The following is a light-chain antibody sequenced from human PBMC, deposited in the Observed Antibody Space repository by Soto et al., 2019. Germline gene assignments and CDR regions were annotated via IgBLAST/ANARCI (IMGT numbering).Light chain of an antibody. CDR1: QSVSSSY. CDR2: GAS. J-gene: IGKJ1*01. CDR3: QKYGSSPSP. Sequence: EIVLTQSPGTLSLSPGERATLSCRASQSVSSSYLAWYQQKPGQAPRLLIYGASSRATGIPDRFSGSGSGNDFTLTISRLEPEELAMYYYQKYGSSPSPFGRGTNVQIK. V-gene: IGKV3-20*01.